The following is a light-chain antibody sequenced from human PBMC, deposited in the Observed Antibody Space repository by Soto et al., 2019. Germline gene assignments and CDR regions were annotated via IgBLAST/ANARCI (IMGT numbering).Light chain of an antibody. CDR3: QQYGYSPIT. Sequence: EVVLTQSPSTVSLSQGERATLSCRASQSVSSYLAWYQQKPGQAPRLLIYDASNRATGIPARFSGSGSGTDFTLTISRLEPEDFAVYYCQQYGYSPITFGQGTRLEIK. CDR2: DAS. CDR1: QSVSSY. V-gene: IGKV3-11*01. J-gene: IGKJ5*01.